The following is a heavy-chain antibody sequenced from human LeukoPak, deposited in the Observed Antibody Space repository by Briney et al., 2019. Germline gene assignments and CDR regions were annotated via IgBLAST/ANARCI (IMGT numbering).Heavy chain of an antibody. CDR1: GVSISSGGYS. CDR3: ARVGRSYCSSTSCYWFDP. D-gene: IGHD2-2*01. Sequence: SETLSLTCAVSGVSISSGGYSWSWLRQPPGKGREWIGYIYHSGSTYYNPSLKSRVTISVDRSKNQFSLKLSSVTAADTAVYYCARVGRSYCSSTSCYWFDPWGQGTLVTVSS. CDR2: IYHSGST. J-gene: IGHJ5*02. V-gene: IGHV4-30-2*01.